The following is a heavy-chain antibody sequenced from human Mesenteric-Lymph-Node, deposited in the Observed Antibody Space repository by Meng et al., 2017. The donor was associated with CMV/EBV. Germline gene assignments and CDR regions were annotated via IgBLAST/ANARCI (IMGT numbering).Heavy chain of an antibody. Sequence: FTLSNYAMNWVRQAPGKGLEWVSGIGGSGGSIDYADSVKGRFTISRDNSKNTLYLQMNGLRVEDTAVYYCAKDLVGGSNWYWFFDLWGRGTLVTVSS. D-gene: IGHD1-26*01. CDR2: IGGSGGSI. CDR1: FTLSNYA. J-gene: IGHJ2*01. V-gene: IGHV3-23*01. CDR3: AKDLVGGSNWYWFFDL.